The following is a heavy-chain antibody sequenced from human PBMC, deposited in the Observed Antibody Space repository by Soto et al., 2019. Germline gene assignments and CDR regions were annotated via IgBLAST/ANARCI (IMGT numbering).Heavy chain of an antibody. CDR3: ARVSGPPFPYLLQWLVPGCYYFDY. V-gene: IGHV4-4*02. Sequence: PSETLSLTCAVSGGSISSSNWWSWVRQPPGKGLEWIGEIYHSGSTNYNPSLKSRVTISVDKSKNQFSLKLSSVTAADTAVYYCARVSGPPFPYLLQWLVPGCYYFDYWGQGSLVTVSS. D-gene: IGHD6-19*01. CDR1: GGSISSSNW. CDR2: IYHSGST. J-gene: IGHJ4*02.